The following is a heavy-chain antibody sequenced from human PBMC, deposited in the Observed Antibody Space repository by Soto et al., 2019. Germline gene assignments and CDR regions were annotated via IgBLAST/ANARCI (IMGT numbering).Heavy chain of an antibody. CDR1: GFTFSGSA. Sequence: EVQLVESGGGLVQPGGSLKLSCAASGFTFSGSAMHWVRQASGKGLEWVGRIRSKANNYATAYAASVKGRFTTSRDDSKNTAYLQMSSLKIEGTAVYYCTYFDAAAGVDYWGQGTLVTVSS. CDR3: TYFDAAAGVDY. CDR2: IRSKANNYAT. J-gene: IGHJ4*02. V-gene: IGHV3-73*02. D-gene: IGHD3-9*01.